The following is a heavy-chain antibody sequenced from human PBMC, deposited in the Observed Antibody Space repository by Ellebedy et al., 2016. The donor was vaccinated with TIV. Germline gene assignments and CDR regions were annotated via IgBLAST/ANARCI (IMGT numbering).Heavy chain of an antibody. J-gene: IGHJ4*02. CDR2: ISGSGGST. D-gene: IGHD6-19*01. Sequence: GESLKISCAASGFTFSSYAMSWVRQAPGKGLEWVSAISGSGGSTYYADSVKGRFTISRDNSKNTLYLQMNSLRAEDTAVYYCAKDPRIAVNLKAWGQGTLVTVSS. CDR1: GFTFSSYA. V-gene: IGHV3-23*01. CDR3: AKDPRIAVNLKA.